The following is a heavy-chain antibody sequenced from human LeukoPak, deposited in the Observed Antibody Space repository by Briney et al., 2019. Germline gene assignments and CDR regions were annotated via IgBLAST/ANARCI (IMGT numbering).Heavy chain of an antibody. D-gene: IGHD2-15*01. J-gene: IGHJ6*03. CDR3: ARAPRNVVDYYYYYMDA. CDR2: IYSGGST. Sequence: GGSLRLSCAASGFTVSSNYMSWVRQAPGKGLAWVSVIYSGGSTYYADSVKGRFTISRDNSKNTLYLQMNSLRAEDTAVYYCARAPRNVVDYYYYYMDAWGKGTTVTVSS. CDR1: GFTVSSNY. V-gene: IGHV3-53*01.